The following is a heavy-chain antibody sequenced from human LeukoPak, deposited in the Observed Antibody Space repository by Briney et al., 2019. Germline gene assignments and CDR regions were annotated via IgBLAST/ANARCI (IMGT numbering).Heavy chain of an antibody. Sequence: QPGGSLRLSCAASGFTFSSYAMSWVRQAPGKGLEWVSAISGSGGSTYYADSVKGRFTISRDNSKNTLYLQMNSLRAEDTAVYYCAKAKTYDYGGNRHPFFDYWGQGTLVTVSS. CDR1: GFTFSSYA. CDR2: ISGSGGST. CDR3: AKAKTYDYGGNRHPFFDY. D-gene: IGHD4-23*01. J-gene: IGHJ4*02. V-gene: IGHV3-23*01.